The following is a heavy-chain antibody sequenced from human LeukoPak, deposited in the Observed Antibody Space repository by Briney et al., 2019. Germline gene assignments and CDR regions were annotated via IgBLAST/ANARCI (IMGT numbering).Heavy chain of an antibody. J-gene: IGHJ6*02. CDR1: GFTFSSYS. Sequence: GGSLRLSCAASGFTFSSYSMNWVRQAPGKGLEWVGRIKSKTDGGTTDYAAPVKGRFTISRDDSKNTLYLQMNSLKTEDTAVYYCTTDRTSDSSSWYEFGVYYYYGMDVWGQGTTVTVSS. D-gene: IGHD6-13*01. CDR3: TTDRTSDSSSWYEFGVYYYYGMDV. CDR2: IKSKTDGGTT. V-gene: IGHV3-15*07.